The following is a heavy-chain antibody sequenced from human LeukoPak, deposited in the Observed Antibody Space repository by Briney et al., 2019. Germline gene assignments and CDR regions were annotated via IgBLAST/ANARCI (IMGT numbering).Heavy chain of an antibody. J-gene: IGHJ4*02. CDR1: GFSFDDYG. CDR2: INWNGGST. V-gene: IGHV3-20*04. CDR3: AKGTNFDY. Sequence: PGGSLRLSCAASGFSFDDYGMSWVRQAPGKGLEWVSGINWNGGSTGYADSVKGRFTISRDNSKNTLYLQMNSLRAEDTAVYYCAKGTNFDYWGQGALVTVSS.